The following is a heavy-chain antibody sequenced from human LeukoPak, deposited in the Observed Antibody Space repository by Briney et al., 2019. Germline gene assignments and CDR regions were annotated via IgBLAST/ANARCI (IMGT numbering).Heavy chain of an antibody. CDR3: TTGATAFDY. CDR2: VDGDGSST. CDR1: GFTFSNYW. D-gene: IGHD1-26*01. J-gene: IGHJ4*02. V-gene: IGHV3-74*01. Sequence: GRSLRLSCAASGFTFSNYWIHWVRQPPGKGLVWVSRVDGDGSSTTYADSVKGRSTISRDNAKNTVYLQINSLRDEDTAVYYCTTGATAFDYWGQGTLVTVSS.